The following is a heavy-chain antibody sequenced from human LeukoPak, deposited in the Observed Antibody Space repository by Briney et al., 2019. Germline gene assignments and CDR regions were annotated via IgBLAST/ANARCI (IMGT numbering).Heavy chain of an antibody. Sequence: SETLSLTCTVSGGSISSSSYYWGWIRQPPGKGVEWIGSIYYSGSTYYNPSLKSRVTISVDTSKNQFSLKLSPVTAADTAVYYCARVGTPGCVDFWGQGTLVTVSS. V-gene: IGHV4-39*07. J-gene: IGHJ4*02. CDR2: IYYSGST. CDR3: ARVGTPGCVDF. CDR1: GGSISSSSYY. D-gene: IGHD1-14*01.